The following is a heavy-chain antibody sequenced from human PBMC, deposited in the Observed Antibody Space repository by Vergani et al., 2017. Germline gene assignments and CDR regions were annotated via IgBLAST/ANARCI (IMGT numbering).Heavy chain of an antibody. D-gene: IGHD3-9*01. CDR3: ARGDYGILTGYRY. CDR2: INPSGGHT. Sequence: VQVVQSGAEVKKSGASVKVSCKTSGYTYSNYYMPWVRQAPGQGLEWIGIINPSGGHTNYAQKFQGRVTMTRDTSTSTVYMELSSLRAEDTAIYYCARGDYGILTGYRYWGQGTLVTVSA. V-gene: IGHV1-46*03. CDR1: GYTYSNYY. J-gene: IGHJ4*02.